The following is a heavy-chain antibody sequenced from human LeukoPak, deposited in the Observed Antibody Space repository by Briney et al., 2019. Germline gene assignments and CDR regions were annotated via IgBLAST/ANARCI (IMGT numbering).Heavy chain of an antibody. J-gene: IGHJ6*03. CDR1: GGTFSSYA. D-gene: IGHD2-15*01. V-gene: IGHV1-69*06. CDR2: IIPIFGTA. CDR3: AREGYCSGGSCYSRGVYYMDV. Sequence: ASVKVSCKASGGTFSSYAISWVRQAPGQGLEWMGGIIPIFGTANYAQKFQGRVTITADKSTSTAYMELSSLRSEDTAVYYCAREGYCSGGSCYSRGVYYMDVWGKGTTVTVSS.